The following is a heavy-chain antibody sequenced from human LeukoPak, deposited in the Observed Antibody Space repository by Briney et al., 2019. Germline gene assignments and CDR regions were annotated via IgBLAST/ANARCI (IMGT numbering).Heavy chain of an antibody. J-gene: IGHJ4*02. Sequence: ASETLSLTCSVSGGSVSSSYYYWGWLRQPPGKGLEWLEGIHYSGCTYCNPSLNSRVTTSVDAPKNQFSLKLNSVTAADTAVYYCARLTYGSGTYYPDYWGQGTLVTVSS. CDR1: GGSVSSSYYY. CDR3: ARLTYGSGTYYPDY. CDR2: IHYSGCT. V-gene: IGHV4-39*01. D-gene: IGHD3-10*01.